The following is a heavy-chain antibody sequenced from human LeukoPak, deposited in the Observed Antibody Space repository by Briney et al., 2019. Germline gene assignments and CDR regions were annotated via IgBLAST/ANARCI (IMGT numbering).Heavy chain of an antibody. CDR2: IKSNTDGGTT. V-gene: IGHV3-15*01. J-gene: IGHJ4*02. Sequence: GGSLRLSCAASGFTFSHAWMSWVRQAPGKGLEWVARIKSNTDGGTTDYAAPLKGRFTLSRDDSKNTLHMQMNSLKTEDTAVYYCTTFSSTVTTYIDYWGQGTLVTVSS. D-gene: IGHD4-17*01. CDR1: GFTFSHAW. CDR3: TTFSSTVTTYIDY.